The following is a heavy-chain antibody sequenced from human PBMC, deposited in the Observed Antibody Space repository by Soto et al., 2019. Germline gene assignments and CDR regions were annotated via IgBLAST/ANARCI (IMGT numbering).Heavy chain of an antibody. CDR2: IFSSGTT. Sequence: SETLSLTCTVSGDAISSGNKYWSWIRQPPGKGLEWIGYIFSSGTTYYNPSLKSRLTMSLDASQNQFSLKLNSLTDADTAVYFCARVPSPFDYYYAMDVCGQGTTVTVSS. J-gene: IGHJ6*02. D-gene: IGHD3-16*01. CDR3: ARVPSPFDYYYAMDV. V-gene: IGHV4-30-4*01. CDR1: GDAISSGNKY.